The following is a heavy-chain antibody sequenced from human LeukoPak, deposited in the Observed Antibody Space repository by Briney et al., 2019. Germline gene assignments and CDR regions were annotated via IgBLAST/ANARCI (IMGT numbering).Heavy chain of an antibody. CDR3: XXXLTILTXXXYDY. Sequence: GGSLRLSCEGSGFSFSSFEMNWVRQTPGKGLEWISYINHSGSTKYYADSVKGRFTVSRDNAKNSLYLQMTSLRPEDSGIYFXXXXLTILTXXXYDYWGQGNLVTVSS. J-gene: IGHJ4*02. V-gene: IGHV3-48*03. CDR2: INHSGSTK. D-gene: IGHD3-9*01. CDR1: GFSFSSFE.